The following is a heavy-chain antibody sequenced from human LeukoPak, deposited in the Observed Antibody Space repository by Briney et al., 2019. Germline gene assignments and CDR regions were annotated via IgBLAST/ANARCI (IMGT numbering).Heavy chain of an antibody. D-gene: IGHD1/OR15-1a*01. J-gene: IGHJ4*02. CDR3: AREEQYRNYFDH. CDR2: INPNSGDT. CDR1: GYTLTDSY. Sequence: APVKVSCKASGYTLTDSYMHWVRQAPGQGLEWLAWINPNSGDTNYAQKFQGRVTVTSDTSISTAYMELSGLTSDDTAVYFCAREEQYRNYFDHWGQGTLVTVSS. V-gene: IGHV1-2*02.